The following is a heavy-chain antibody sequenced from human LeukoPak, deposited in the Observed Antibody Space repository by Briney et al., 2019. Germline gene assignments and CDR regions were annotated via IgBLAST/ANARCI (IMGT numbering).Heavy chain of an antibody. CDR3: ASPEAMETKYYFDY. J-gene: IGHJ4*02. V-gene: IGHV3-23*01. CDR1: GFTFSGYA. Sequence: GGSLRLSCAASGFTFSGYAMSWVRQAPGKGLEWVSAISPSADSTFYADSGKGRFTISRDNSKNTLYLQMNSLRAEDTAVYYCASPEAMETKYYFDYWGQGTLVSVSS. D-gene: IGHD5-18*01. CDR2: ISPSADST.